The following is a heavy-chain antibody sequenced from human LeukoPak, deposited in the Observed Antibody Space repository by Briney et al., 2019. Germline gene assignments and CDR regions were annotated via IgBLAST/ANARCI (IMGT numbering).Heavy chain of an antibody. V-gene: IGHV3-53*01. Sequence: GGSLRLSCAASGFTVSSNYMSWVRQAPGNGLEWVSVIYSGGSTYYADSVKGRFTISRDNSKNTLYLQMNSLRAEDTAVYYCARDLAAAGHDAFDIWGQGTMVTVSS. CDR2: IYSGGST. CDR3: ARDLAAAGHDAFDI. J-gene: IGHJ3*02. D-gene: IGHD6-13*01. CDR1: GFTVSSNY.